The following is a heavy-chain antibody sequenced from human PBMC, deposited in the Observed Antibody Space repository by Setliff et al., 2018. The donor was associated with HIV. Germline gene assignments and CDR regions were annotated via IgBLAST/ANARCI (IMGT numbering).Heavy chain of an antibody. V-gene: IGHV1-8*01. CDR2: MNPNSGNT. D-gene: IGHD1-1*01. J-gene: IGHJ4*02. CDR3: ARESAWNRGAVATLYFGY. Sequence: ASVKVSCKASGYTFTSYDINWVRQATGQGLEWMGWMNPNSGNTGYAQKFQGRVTMTRNTSISTAYMEPSSLRSEDTAVYYCARESAWNRGAVATLYFGYWGQGTLVTVSS. CDR1: GYTFTSYD.